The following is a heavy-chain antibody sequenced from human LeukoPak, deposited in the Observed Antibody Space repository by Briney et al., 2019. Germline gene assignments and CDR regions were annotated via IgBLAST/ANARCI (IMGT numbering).Heavy chain of an antibody. D-gene: IGHD3-22*01. V-gene: IGHV1-69*04. Sequence: ASVKVSCKASGGTFSSYAISWVRQAPGQGLEWMGRIIPSLGIANYAQKFQGRVTITADKSTSTAYMELSSLRSEDTAVYYCARIAQDYYDSSGYPHFDYWGQGTLVTVSS. CDR2: IIPSLGIA. CDR1: GGTFSSYA. J-gene: IGHJ4*02. CDR3: ARIAQDYYDSSGYPHFDY.